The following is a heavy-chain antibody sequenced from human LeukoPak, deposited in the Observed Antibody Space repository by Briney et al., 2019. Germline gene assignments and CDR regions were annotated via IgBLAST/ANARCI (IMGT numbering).Heavy chain of an antibody. D-gene: IGHD6-13*01. J-gene: IGHJ4*02. CDR3: ARARIAAAGLYYFDY. CDR1: GGSFSGYY. Sequence: SETLSLTCAVYGGSFSGYYWSWIRQPPGKGLEWIGEINHSGSTNYNPSLKSRVTISVDRSKNQFSLKLCSVTAADTAVYYCARARIAAAGLYYFDYWGQGTLVTVSS. V-gene: IGHV4-34*01. CDR2: INHSGST.